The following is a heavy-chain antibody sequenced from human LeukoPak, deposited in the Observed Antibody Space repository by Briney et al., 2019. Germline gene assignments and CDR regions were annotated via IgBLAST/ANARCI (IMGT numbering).Heavy chain of an antibody. CDR3: ANLRFRGRYYMDV. CDR1: GFTFSSYW. J-gene: IGHJ6*03. V-gene: IGHV3-7*01. CDR2: IKQDGSEK. D-gene: IGHD3-3*01. Sequence: GSPRLSCAASGFTFSSYWMSWVRQAPGKGLEWVANIKQDGSEKYYVDSVKGRFTISRDNAKNSLYLQMNSLRAEDTAVYYCANLRFRGRYYMDVWGKGTTVTVSS.